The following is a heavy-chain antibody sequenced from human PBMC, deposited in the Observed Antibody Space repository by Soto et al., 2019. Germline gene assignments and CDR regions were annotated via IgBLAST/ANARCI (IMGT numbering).Heavy chain of an antibody. J-gene: IGHJ4*02. V-gene: IGHV2-5*02. D-gene: IGHD3-3*01. CDR2: IYWGDDK. Sequence: QITLNESGPTVVRPTETLTLTCRFSGFSLTTSGVGVGWIRQSPGKAPEWLALIYWGDDKRYSASLKSRLTITKDTSKNQVVMTVSDLDLTDTATYYCAHRVLRTVFGLVTTTAIYFDFWGQGTPVAVSS. CDR1: GFSLTTSGVG. CDR3: AHRVLRTVFGLVTTTAIYFDF.